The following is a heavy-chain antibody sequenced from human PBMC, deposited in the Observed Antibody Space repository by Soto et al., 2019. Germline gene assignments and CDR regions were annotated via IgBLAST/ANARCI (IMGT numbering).Heavy chain of an antibody. CDR3: ARDQEADYSSGWHASPIFDY. J-gene: IGHJ4*02. CDR1: GFTFSSYG. D-gene: IGHD6-19*01. V-gene: IGHV3-30*03. CDR2: TSYDGSNK. Sequence: GGSLRLSCAASGFTFSSYGLHWVRQAPGKGLEWVAVTSYDGSNKYYADSVKGRFTISRDNSKNTLYLQVNSLRAEDTAVYYCARDQEADYSSGWHASPIFDYWGQGTLVTVSS.